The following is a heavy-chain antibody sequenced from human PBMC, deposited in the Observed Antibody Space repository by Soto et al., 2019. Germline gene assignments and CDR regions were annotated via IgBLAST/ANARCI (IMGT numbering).Heavy chain of an antibody. J-gene: IGHJ4*02. CDR1: GGSITSSNW. D-gene: IGHD4-17*01. Sequence: PSETLSLTCAVSGGSITSSNWWSWVRQPPGKGLEWLGQISHSGSTDYNPSLKSRVSISVDKSKNRLSLKLSSVTAADTALYYCASGDFSHFGYWGQGTLVTVSS. V-gene: IGHV4-4*02. CDR3: ASGDFSHFGY. CDR2: ISHSGST.